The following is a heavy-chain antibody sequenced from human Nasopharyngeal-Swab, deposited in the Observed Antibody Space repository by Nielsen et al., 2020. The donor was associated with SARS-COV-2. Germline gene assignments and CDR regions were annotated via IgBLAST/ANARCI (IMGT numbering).Heavy chain of an antibody. J-gene: IGHJ3*02. Sequence: SETLSLTCTVSGGSVSSGSYYWSWIRQPPGKGLEWIGYIYYSGSTNYNPSLKSRVTISVDTSKNQFSLKLSSVTAADAAVHYCARLYDYVWGSYRYTSVVGAFDIWGQGTMVTASS. V-gene: IGHV4-61*01. D-gene: IGHD3-16*02. CDR1: GGSVSSGSYY. CDR3: ARLYDYVWGSYRYTSVVGAFDI. CDR2: IYYSGST.